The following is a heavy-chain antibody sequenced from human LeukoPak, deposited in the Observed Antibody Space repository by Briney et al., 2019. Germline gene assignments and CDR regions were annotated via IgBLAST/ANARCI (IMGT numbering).Heavy chain of an antibody. V-gene: IGHV1-8*01. CDR1: GYTFTSYD. D-gene: IGHD1-26*01. CDR3: ASCNLDGVGELLTVPEVWFDP. J-gene: IGHJ5*02. CDR2: MNPNSGNT. Sequence: GASVKVSCKASGYTFTSYDINWVRQATGQGLEWMGWMNPNSGNTGYAQKFQGRVTMTRNTSISTAYMELSSLRSEDTAAYYCASCNLDGVGELLTVPEVWFDPWGQGTLVTVSS.